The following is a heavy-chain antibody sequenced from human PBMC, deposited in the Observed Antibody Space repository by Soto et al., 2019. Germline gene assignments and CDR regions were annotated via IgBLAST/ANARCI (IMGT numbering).Heavy chain of an antibody. CDR2: IYYSGST. V-gene: IGHV4-59*01. Sequence: PSETLSLTCTVSGGSISSYYWSWIRQPPGKGLEWIGYIYYSGSTNYNPSLKSRVTISVDTSKNQFSLKLSSVTAADTAVYYCAKDLMSEAFDIWGQGTMVTVSS. CDR3: AKDLMSEAFDI. CDR1: GGSISSYY. D-gene: IGHD2-8*01. J-gene: IGHJ3*02.